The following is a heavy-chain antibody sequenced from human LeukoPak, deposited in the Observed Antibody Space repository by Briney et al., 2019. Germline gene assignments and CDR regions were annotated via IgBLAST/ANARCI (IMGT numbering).Heavy chain of an antibody. J-gene: IGHJ4*02. CDR1: GFTFTDSA. V-gene: IGHV3-23*01. Sequence: PGGSLRLSCAASGFTFTDSAMTWVRQAPGKGLEWVSAISTSGGDTIYTDSVKDRFTISRDNSKNTLYLQMNSLRAEDTAIYYCAKGGSYAPLDYWGQGTLATVPS. CDR2: ISTSGGDT. D-gene: IGHD1-26*01. CDR3: AKGGSYAPLDY.